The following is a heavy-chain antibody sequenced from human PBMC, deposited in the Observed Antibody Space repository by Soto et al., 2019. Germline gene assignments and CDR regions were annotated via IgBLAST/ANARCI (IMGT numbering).Heavy chain of an antibody. J-gene: IGHJ4*02. D-gene: IGHD6-19*01. CDR2: ISGSGTST. V-gene: IGHV3-23*01. CDR1: GFTFSSYA. CDR3: AKTEQWLIAYFDY. Sequence: GGSLRLSCAASGFTFSSYAMSWVRQAPGKGPEWVSAISGSGTSTYYADSVKGRFTISRDNSKNTLYLQMNSLRAEDTAVYYCAKTEQWLIAYFDYWGQGTLVTVSS.